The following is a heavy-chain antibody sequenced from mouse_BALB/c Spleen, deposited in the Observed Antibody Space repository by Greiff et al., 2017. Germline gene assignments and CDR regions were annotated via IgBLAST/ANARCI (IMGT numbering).Heavy chain of an antibody. V-gene: IGHV1-9*01. CDR1: GYTFSSYW. CDR2: ILPGSGST. CDR3: ARQIYRYDGTEAWFAY. D-gene: IGHD2-14*01. J-gene: IGHJ3*01. Sequence: QVQLKQSGAELMKPGASVKISCKATGYTFSSYWIEWVKQRPGHGLEWIGEILPGSGSTNYNEKFKGKATFTADTSSNTAYMQLSSLTSEDSAVYYCARQIYRYDGTEAWFAYWGQGTLVTVSA.